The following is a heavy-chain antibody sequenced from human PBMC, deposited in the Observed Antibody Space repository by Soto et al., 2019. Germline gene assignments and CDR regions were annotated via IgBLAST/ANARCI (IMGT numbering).Heavy chain of an antibody. D-gene: IGHD3-16*01. J-gene: IGHJ6*02. CDR1: GGTFSSYD. Sequence: ASVNVSCKASGGTFSSYDINWVRQAPGQGLEWMGWMNPSSANTGYAQKFQGRISMTRNTSMNTAYMELNSLTSEDTAVYYCTRGQEVWWNAGPLGLHGLDVWGQGTTVTVSS. CDR2: MNPSSANT. V-gene: IGHV1-8*02. CDR3: TRGQEVWWNAGPLGLHGLDV.